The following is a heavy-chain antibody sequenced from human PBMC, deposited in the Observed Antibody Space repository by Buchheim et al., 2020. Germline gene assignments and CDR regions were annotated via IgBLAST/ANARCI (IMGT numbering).Heavy chain of an antibody. D-gene: IGHD3-3*01. CDR3: AKDNYDFWSGYSYYFDY. CDR1: GFTFSSYG. J-gene: IGHJ4*02. V-gene: IGHV3-30*18. CDR2: ISYDGSNK. Sequence: VQLLESGGGLVQPGRSLRLSCAASGFTFSSYGMHWVRQAPGKGLEWVAVISYDGSNKYYADSVKGRFTISRDNSKNTLYLQMNSLRAEDTAVYYCAKDNYDFWSGYSYYFDYWGQGTL.